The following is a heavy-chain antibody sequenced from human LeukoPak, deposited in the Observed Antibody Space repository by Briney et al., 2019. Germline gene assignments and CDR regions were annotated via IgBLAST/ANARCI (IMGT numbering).Heavy chain of an antibody. D-gene: IGHD6-13*01. CDR2: INLDGSER. J-gene: IGHJ4*02. V-gene: IGHV3-7*01. CDR1: GFTFSGHS. Sequence: GGSLRLSCAASGFTFSGHSMTWVRQAPGKGLEWVANINLDGSERFYVDFMKGRFTISRDNADNSMYLQMNSLRAEDAAVYYCGRVIAGAIDYWGQGTLVTVSS. CDR3: GRVIAGAIDY.